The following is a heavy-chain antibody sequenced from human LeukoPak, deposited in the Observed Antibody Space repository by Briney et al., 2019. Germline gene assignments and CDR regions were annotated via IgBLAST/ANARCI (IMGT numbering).Heavy chain of an antibody. Sequence: GGSLRLPCAASGFTFSSYAMSWVRQAPGKGLEWVSAISGSGGSTYYADSVKGRFTISRDNSKNTLYLQMNSLRAEDTAVYYCAKPLYYDFWSGYGYYGMGVWGQGTTVTVSS. CDR2: ISGSGGST. J-gene: IGHJ6*02. CDR1: GFTFSSYA. D-gene: IGHD3-3*01. V-gene: IGHV3-23*01. CDR3: AKPLYYDFWSGYGYYGMGV.